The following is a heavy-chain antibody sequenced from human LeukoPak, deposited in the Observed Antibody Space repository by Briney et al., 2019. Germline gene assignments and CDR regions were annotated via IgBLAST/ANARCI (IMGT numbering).Heavy chain of an antibody. Sequence: GGSLRLSCAASGFTFSSYGMSWVRQAPGKGLEWVSAISGSGGTTYYADSVKGRFTISRDNSKNTLYLQMNSLRAEDTAVYYCAKFALRYCSGGSCHPFDYWGQGTLVTVSS. CDR2: ISGSGGTT. J-gene: IGHJ4*02. CDR3: AKFALRYCSGGSCHPFDY. D-gene: IGHD2-15*01. CDR1: GFTFSSYG. V-gene: IGHV3-23*01.